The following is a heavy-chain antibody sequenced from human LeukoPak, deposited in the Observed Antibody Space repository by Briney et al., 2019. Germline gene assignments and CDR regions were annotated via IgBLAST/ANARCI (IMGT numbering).Heavy chain of an antibody. CDR1: GGSISSYH. J-gene: IGHJ5*02. Sequence: SETLSLTCTVSGGSISSYHWSWIRQPAGKGLEWIGRIYTSGSTNYNPSLKSRVTMSVDTSKNQFSLKLSSVTAADTAVYYCARDLLTIFGVDPFDPWGQGTLVTVSS. CDR2: IYTSGST. V-gene: IGHV4-4*07. D-gene: IGHD3-3*01. CDR3: ARDLLTIFGVDPFDP.